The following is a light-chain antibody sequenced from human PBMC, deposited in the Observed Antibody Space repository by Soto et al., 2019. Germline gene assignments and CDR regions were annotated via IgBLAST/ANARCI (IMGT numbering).Light chain of an antibody. J-gene: IGKJ1*01. CDR3: QHYGRSTKT. Sequence: EIVLTQSPGTLSLSPGERATLSCRASQSITTNYLAWYQQKPGQAPRLLIYGASSRATGLPDRFSGSGSGTDFSLTISRREPEDFAVYYCQHYGRSTKTFGQGTKVEVK. CDR2: GAS. CDR1: QSITTNY. V-gene: IGKV3-20*01.